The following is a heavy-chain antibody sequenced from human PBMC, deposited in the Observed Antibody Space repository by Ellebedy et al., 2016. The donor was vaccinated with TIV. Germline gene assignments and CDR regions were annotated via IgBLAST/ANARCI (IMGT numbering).Heavy chain of an antibody. CDR3: ARVRSLIEGAWSPAFDY. CDR2: ISYSGST. Sequence: MPSETLSLTCSVSGGSVSSGGSHWSWVRQSPGKGLEWIGYISYSGSTNFNPSFKSRASISTNTSSNQFFLSLLSVTAADTAVYYCARVRSLIEGAWSPAFDYWGQGNPVTVSA. J-gene: IGHJ4*02. CDR1: GGSVSSGGSH. D-gene: IGHD1-26*01. V-gene: IGHV4-61*08.